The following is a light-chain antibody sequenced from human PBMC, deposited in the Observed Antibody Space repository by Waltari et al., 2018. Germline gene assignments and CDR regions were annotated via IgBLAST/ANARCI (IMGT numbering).Light chain of an antibody. CDR2: KAS. CDR3: QQYDNYPYT. V-gene: IGKV1-5*03. Sequence: DIQMTQSPSTLSASVGDRVTITCRASQTITNWLAWYQLKPGEAPKLLIYKASTLDMGVPSRFSGSGSGTEFTLTISSLQPDDFATYYCQQYDNYPYTFGQGTKLEIK. J-gene: IGKJ2*01. CDR1: QTITNW.